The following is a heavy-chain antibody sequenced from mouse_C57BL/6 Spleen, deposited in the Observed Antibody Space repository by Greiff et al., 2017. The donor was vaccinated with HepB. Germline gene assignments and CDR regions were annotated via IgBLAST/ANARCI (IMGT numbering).Heavy chain of an antibody. CDR2: IYPGSGNT. Sequence: VQLVESGAELVRPGASVKLSCKASGYTFTDYYINWVKQRPGQGLEWIARIYPGSGNTYYNEKFKGKATLTAEKSSSTAYMQLSSLTSEDSAVYFCARDLLDYWGQGTTLTVSS. J-gene: IGHJ2*01. CDR1: GYTFTDYY. CDR3: ARDLLDY. V-gene: IGHV1-76*01.